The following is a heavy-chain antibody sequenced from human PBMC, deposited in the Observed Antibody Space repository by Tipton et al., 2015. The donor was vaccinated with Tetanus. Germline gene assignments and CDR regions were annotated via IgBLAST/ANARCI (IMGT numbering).Heavy chain of an antibody. Sequence: SLRLSCAASGFTFDDYAMHWVRQAPGKGLEWVSGISWNSGSKGFADSVKGRFTISRDNAKNSLYLQMNSLRAEDTALYYCARASGTYYNANFDYGGHGTLVTVSS. D-gene: IGHD3-10*01. CDR3: ARASGTYYNANFDY. CDR1: GFTFDDYA. V-gene: IGHV3-9*01. CDR2: ISWNSGSK. J-gene: IGHJ4*01.